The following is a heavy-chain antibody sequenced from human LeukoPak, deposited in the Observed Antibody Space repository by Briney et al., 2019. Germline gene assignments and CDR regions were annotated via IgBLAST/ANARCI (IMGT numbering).Heavy chain of an antibody. Sequence: GGSLRLSCAASGFTFSSYAMSWVRQAPGKGLEWVSAISGSGGSTYYADSVKGRFTISRDNSKNTLYLQMNSLRAEDTAVYYCAKDILTGYFLGRDAFDIWGQGTMVTVSS. D-gene: IGHD3-9*01. CDR3: AKDILTGYFLGRDAFDI. J-gene: IGHJ3*02. CDR2: ISGSGGST. CDR1: GFTFSSYA. V-gene: IGHV3-23*01.